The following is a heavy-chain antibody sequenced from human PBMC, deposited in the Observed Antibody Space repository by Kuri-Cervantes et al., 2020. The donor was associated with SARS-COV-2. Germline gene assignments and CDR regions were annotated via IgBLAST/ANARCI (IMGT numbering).Heavy chain of an antibody. D-gene: IGHD4-17*01. J-gene: IGHJ6*02. CDR2: IIPIFGIA. CDR1: GGTFSSYA. CDR3: AREVSYGDDTPAYYYGMDV. Sequence: SVKVSCKASGGTFSSYAISWVRQAPGQGLEWMGGIIPIFGIANYAQKFQGRVTITADKSTSTAYMELSSLRSEDTAVYYCAREVSYGDDTPAYYYGMDVWGQGTTVTISS. V-gene: IGHV1-69*10.